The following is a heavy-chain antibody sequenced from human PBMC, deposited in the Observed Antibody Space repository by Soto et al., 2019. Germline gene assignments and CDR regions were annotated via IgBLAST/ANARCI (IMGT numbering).Heavy chain of an antibody. CDR1: GGSFSGYY. D-gene: IGHD5-12*01. V-gene: IGHV4-34*01. CDR3: AREGVATIGAENWFDP. Sequence: SETLSLTCAVYGGSFSGYYWSWIRQPPGKGLERIGEINHSGSTNYNPSLKSRVTISVDTSKNQFSLKLSSVTAADTAVYYCAREGVATIGAENWFDPWGQGTLVTVSS. CDR2: INHSGST. J-gene: IGHJ5*02.